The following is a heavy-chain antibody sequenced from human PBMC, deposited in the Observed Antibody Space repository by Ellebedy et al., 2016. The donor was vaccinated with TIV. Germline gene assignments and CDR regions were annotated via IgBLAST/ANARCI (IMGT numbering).Heavy chain of an antibody. Sequence: MPGGSLRLSCAVYGGSFSGYYWSWIRQPPGKGLEWIGEINHSGSTNYNPSLKSRVTISVDTSKNQFSLKLSSVTAADTAVYYCARQYSSGWPHFDFWGQGTLVTVSS. V-gene: IGHV4-34*01. CDR2: INHSGST. J-gene: IGHJ4*02. CDR1: GGSFSGYY. CDR3: ARQYSSGWPHFDF. D-gene: IGHD6-19*01.